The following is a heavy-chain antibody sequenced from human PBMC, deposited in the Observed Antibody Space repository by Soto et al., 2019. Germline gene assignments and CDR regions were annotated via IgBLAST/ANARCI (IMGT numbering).Heavy chain of an antibody. CDR3: ARSLFIAATDTEPFDS. CDR1: GFTFSSYA. D-gene: IGHD6-13*01. J-gene: IGHJ4*02. Sequence: EVQLLESGGGLVQPGGSQTLSCAASGFTFSSYAMSWVRQALGKGLEWVSAISGGRNDRFYADSVKGRFTISRDNSRNTLYLHMNSLRAEDTAVHYCARSLFIAATDTEPFDSWGQGALVTVSS. CDR2: ISGGRNDR. V-gene: IGHV3-23*01.